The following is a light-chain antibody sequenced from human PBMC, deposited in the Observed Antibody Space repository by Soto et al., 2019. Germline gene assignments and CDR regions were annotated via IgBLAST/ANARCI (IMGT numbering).Light chain of an antibody. Sequence: LTQSPGTLSLSPGERATLSCRAXQSVGSRFLAWYQQKPGQAPRLLMYGASSRATGIPDRFSGTGSGTDFTLTISRLEPEDFAVYYCQQYGSSPYTFGLGTKLEIK. CDR2: GAS. V-gene: IGKV3-20*01. CDR1: QSVGSRF. J-gene: IGKJ2*01. CDR3: QQYGSSPYT.